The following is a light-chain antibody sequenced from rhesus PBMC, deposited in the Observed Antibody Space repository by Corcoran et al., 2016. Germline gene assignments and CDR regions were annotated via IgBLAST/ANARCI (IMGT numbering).Light chain of an antibody. Sequence: EVLLTQSPATLSLSPGERATLSCRASRSVSISLSWYHQKPGQAPKRLIYGASSRATGNQDRFRGSWSGTEFTLTISSLEPEDGGVYFCQQDYSWRSFGPRTKVEIK. CDR3: QQDYSWRS. CDR1: RSVSIS. V-gene: IGKV3-42*01. CDR2: GAS. J-gene: IGKJ1*01.